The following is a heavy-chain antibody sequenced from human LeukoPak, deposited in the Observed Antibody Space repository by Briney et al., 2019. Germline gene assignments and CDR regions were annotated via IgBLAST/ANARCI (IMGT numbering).Heavy chain of an antibody. Sequence: SETLSLTCTVSGGSISSYYWSWIRQPPGKGLEWIGYIYYSGSTNYNPSLKSRVTISVDTSKNQFSLKLSSVIAADTAVYYCARDRYSGSLDAFDIWGQGTMVTVSS. J-gene: IGHJ3*02. D-gene: IGHD5-12*01. CDR2: IYYSGST. CDR1: GGSISSYY. V-gene: IGHV4-59*01. CDR3: ARDRYSGSLDAFDI.